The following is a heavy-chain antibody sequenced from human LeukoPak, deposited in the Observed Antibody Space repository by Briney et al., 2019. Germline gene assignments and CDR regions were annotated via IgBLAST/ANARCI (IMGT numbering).Heavy chain of an antibody. Sequence: GGSLRLSCAASGFTVSDHYMNWVRQAPGKGLEWVSAISGSGGSTYYADSVKGRFTISRDNSKNTLYLQMNSLRAEDTAVYYCAKEDYAIDAFDIWGQGTMVTVSS. J-gene: IGHJ3*02. CDR1: GFTVSDHY. V-gene: IGHV3-23*01. CDR2: ISGSGGST. CDR3: AKEDYAIDAFDI. D-gene: IGHD4-17*01.